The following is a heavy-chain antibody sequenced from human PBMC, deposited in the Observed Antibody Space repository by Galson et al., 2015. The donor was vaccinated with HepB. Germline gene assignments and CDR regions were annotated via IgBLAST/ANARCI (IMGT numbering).Heavy chain of an antibody. CDR2: INPSGGST. CDR1: GYTFTSYY. CDR3: ARAVWFGELTGPFDY. Sequence: SVKVSCKASGYTFTSYYMHWVRQAPGQGLEWMGIINPSGGSTSYAQKFQGRVTITRDTSASTAYMELSSLRSEDTAVYYCARAVWFGELTGPFDYWGQGTLVTVSS. V-gene: IGHV1-46*01. D-gene: IGHD3-10*01. J-gene: IGHJ4*02.